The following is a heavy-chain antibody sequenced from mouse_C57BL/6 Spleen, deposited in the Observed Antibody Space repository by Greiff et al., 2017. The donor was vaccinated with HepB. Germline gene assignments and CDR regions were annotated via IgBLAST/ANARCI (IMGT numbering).Heavy chain of an antibody. Sequence: QVQLQQPGAELVKPGASVKMSCKASGYTFTSYWITWVKQRPGQGLEWIGDIYPGSGSTNYNEKFKSKATLTVDTSSSTAYMQLSSLTSEDSAVYYGARREMGRDYYAMDYWGQGTSVTVSS. CDR1: GYTFTSYW. CDR3: ARREMGRDYYAMDY. D-gene: IGHD4-1*01. J-gene: IGHJ4*01. V-gene: IGHV1-55*01. CDR2: IYPGSGST.